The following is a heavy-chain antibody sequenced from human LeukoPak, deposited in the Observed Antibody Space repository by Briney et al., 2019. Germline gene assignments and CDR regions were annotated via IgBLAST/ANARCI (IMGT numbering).Heavy chain of an antibody. Sequence: ASVKVSCKASGYTFTGYYMHWVRQAPGQGLEWMGWINPNSGGTNYAQKFQGGVTMTRDTSISTAYMELSRLRSDDTAVYYCARDPRWYGYYFDYWGQGTLVTVSS. V-gene: IGHV1-2*02. CDR1: GYTFTGYY. CDR3: ARDPRWYGYYFDY. CDR2: INPNSGGT. J-gene: IGHJ4*02. D-gene: IGHD6-13*01.